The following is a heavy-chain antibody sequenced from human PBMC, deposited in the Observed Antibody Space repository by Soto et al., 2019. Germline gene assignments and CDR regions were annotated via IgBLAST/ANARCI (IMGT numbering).Heavy chain of an antibody. CDR2: ISGNVGSTT. Sequence: EVQLLESGGVLAQPGGSLRLSCAVSGITFTNYAMGWVRQAPGKGLEWVSGISGNVGSTTHYADSVKGRFTISRDNSKSILFLQINSLRAEDTAVYHCAKHRGFVAGPFDSWGQGTLVIVSS. CDR3: AKHRGFVAGPFDS. D-gene: IGHD6-19*01. J-gene: IGHJ4*02. V-gene: IGHV3-23*01. CDR1: GITFTNYA.